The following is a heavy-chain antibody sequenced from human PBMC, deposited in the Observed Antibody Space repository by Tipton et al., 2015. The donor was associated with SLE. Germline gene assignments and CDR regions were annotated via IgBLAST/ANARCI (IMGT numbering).Heavy chain of an antibody. CDR1: GGSISSSSYY. J-gene: IGHJ6*02. V-gene: IGHV4-39*01. CDR2: IYYSGST. D-gene: IGHD4-23*01. Sequence: TLSLTCTVSGGSISSSSYYWGWIRQPPGKGLEWIGSIYYSGSTYYNPPLKSRVTISVGTSKNQFSLKLSSVTAADTAVYYCARHKGYYGGNWVYYGMDFWGQVTTVTVSS. CDR3: ARHKGYYGGNWVYYGMDF.